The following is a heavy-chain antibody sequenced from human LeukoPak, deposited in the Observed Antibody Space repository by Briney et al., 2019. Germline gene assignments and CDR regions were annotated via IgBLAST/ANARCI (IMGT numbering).Heavy chain of an antibody. CDR3: ARCRGGDCYSGLCY. CDR1: GFTFSSYS. J-gene: IGHJ4*02. V-gene: IGHV3-21*01. CDR2: ISSSSSYI. D-gene: IGHD2-21*02. Sequence: RGSLRLSCAASGFTFSSYSMNWVRQAPGKGLEWVSSISSSSSYIYYADSVKGRFTISRDNAKNSLYLQMNSLRAEDTAVYYCARCRGGDCYSGLCYWGQGTLVTVSS.